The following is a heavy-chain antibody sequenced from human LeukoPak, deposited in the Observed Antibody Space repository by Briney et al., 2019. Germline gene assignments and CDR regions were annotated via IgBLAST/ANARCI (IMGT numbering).Heavy chain of an antibody. CDR3: AAEFSVYDPFDF. CDR1: GYSISSGYY. V-gene: IGHV4-38-2*02. Sequence: KSSETLSLTCTVSGYSISSGYYWAWIRQPPGKGLEWIATIDYSGTTYYNPSLKSRVTISVDTSKNQFSLKLSSVTATDTAVYYCAAEFSVYDPFDFWGQGTLVPVSS. CDR2: IDYSGTT. J-gene: IGHJ4*02. D-gene: IGHD5/OR15-5a*01.